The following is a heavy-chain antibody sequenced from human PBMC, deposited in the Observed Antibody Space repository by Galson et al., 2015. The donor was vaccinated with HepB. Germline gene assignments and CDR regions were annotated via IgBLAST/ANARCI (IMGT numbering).Heavy chain of an antibody. D-gene: IGHD2-2*02. CDR2: ISGSGGST. Sequence: SLRLSCAASGFTFSSYAMSWVRQAPGKGLEWVSAISGSGGSTYYADSVKGRFTISRDNSKNTLYLQMNSLRAEDTAVYYCAKDASEGYCSSTSCYRIGWFDPWGQGTLVTVFS. J-gene: IGHJ5*02. CDR1: GFTFSSYA. V-gene: IGHV3-23*01. CDR3: AKDASEGYCSSTSCYRIGWFDP.